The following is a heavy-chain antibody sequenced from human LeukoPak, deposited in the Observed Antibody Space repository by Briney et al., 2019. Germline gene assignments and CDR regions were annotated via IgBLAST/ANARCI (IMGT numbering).Heavy chain of an antibody. J-gene: IGHJ6*02. CDR1: GFTFSDYY. CDR3: ARGPSVQLDSYGMDV. CDR2: ISSSSSYT. V-gene: IGHV3-11*05. Sequence: GGSLRLSCAASGFTFSDYYMSWIRQAPGKGLEWVSYISSSSSYTNYADSVKGRFTISRDNAKNSLYLQMNSLRAEDTAVYYCARGPSVQLDSYGMDVWGQGTTVTVSS. D-gene: IGHD1-1*01.